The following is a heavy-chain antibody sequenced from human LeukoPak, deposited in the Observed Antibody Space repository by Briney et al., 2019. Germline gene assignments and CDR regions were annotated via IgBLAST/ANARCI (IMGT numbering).Heavy chain of an antibody. CDR2: IYYSGST. Sequence: PSETLSLTCTVSGGSISSSSYYWGWIRQPPGKGLEWIGSIYYSGSTYYNPSLKSRVTISLDTSKNQFSLKVTSMTAADTAVYYCARDGSQFWSGYRISPSDFDVWGQGTLVTVSS. J-gene: IGHJ4*02. D-gene: IGHD3-3*02. V-gene: IGHV4-39*07. CDR1: GGSISSSSYY. CDR3: ARDGSQFWSGYRISPSDFDV.